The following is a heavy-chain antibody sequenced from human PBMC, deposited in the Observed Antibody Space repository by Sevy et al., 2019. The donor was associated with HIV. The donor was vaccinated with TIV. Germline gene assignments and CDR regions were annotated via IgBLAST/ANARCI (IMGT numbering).Heavy chain of an antibody. V-gene: IGHV1-69*13. Sequence: ASVQVSCKASGGTFSSYAISWVRQAPGQGLEWMGGIIPIFGTANYAQKFQGRVTITADESTSTAYMELSSLRSEDTAVYYCARERDTAMVRSSYYYGMDVWGQGTTVTVSS. D-gene: IGHD5-18*01. CDR1: GGTFSSYA. CDR2: IIPIFGTA. J-gene: IGHJ6*02. CDR3: ARERDTAMVRSSYYYGMDV.